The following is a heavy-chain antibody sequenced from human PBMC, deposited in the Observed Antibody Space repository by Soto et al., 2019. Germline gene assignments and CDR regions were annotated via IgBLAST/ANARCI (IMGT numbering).Heavy chain of an antibody. CDR2: IIPIFGTA. CDR1: GGTFSSYA. Sequence: QVQLVQSGAEVKKPGSSVKVSCKASGGTFSSYAISWVRQAPGQGLEWMGEIIPIFGTANYAQKFQDRITITTDESTSTDYSEVSSQRSEDTAVYYCARAGRHHYGMGVRGQGSTVTVSS. J-gene: IGHJ6*02. V-gene: IGHV1-69*05. CDR3: ARAGRHHYGMGV.